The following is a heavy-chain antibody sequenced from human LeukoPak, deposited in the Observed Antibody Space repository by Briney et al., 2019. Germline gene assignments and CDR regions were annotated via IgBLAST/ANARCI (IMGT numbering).Heavy chain of an antibody. CDR2: INPNSGGT. Sequence: ASVKVSCKASGYTFTGYYMHWVRQAPGQGLEWMGWINPNSGGTNYAQKFQGRVTMTRDTSISTAYMELSRLGSDDTAVYYCARAQDYDYPFYYYYYYMDVWGKGTTVTVSS. J-gene: IGHJ6*03. V-gene: IGHV1-2*02. CDR1: GYTFTGYY. CDR3: ARAQDYDYPFYYYYYYMDV. D-gene: IGHD3-3*01.